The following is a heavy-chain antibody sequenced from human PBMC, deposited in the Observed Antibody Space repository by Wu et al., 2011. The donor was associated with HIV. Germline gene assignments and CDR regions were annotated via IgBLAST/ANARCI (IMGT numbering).Heavy chain of an antibody. CDR1: GYTFTSSG. Sequence: QVRLVQSGAEVKKPGASVKVSCKASGYTFTSSGISWARQAPGQGLEWMGWINTYNGNTNYAPKLQGRVTMTTHTSTSTAYMELRSLISDDTAVYFCATAGGYNSGWYYYAMDVWGQGTTVTVSS. D-gene: IGHD6-19*01. CDR3: ATAGGYNSGWYYYAMDV. J-gene: IGHJ6*02. V-gene: IGHV1-18*01. CDR2: INTYNGNT.